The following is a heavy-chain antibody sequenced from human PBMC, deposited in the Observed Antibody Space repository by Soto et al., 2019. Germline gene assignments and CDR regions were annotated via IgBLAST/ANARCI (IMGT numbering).Heavy chain of an antibody. Sequence: EVQLVESRGGLVQPGGSLRLSCAASGFTFSSYWMSWVRQAPGKGLEWVANIKQDGSEKYYVDSVKGRFTISRDNAKNSLYLQMNSLRAEDTAVYYCARVQRYYGSGSYYTPHYFDYWGQGTLVTVSS. D-gene: IGHD3-10*01. CDR1: GFTFSSYW. V-gene: IGHV3-7*01. CDR2: IKQDGSEK. CDR3: ARVQRYYGSGSYYTPHYFDY. J-gene: IGHJ4*02.